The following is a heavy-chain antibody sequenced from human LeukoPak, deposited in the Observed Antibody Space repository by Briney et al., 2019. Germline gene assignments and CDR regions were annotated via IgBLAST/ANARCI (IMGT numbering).Heavy chain of an antibody. D-gene: IGHD5-24*01. CDR2: ISGSGGST. CDR1: GFTFSSYA. CDR3: AKGTYVEMATNYYFDY. Sequence: PGGSLRLPCAASGFTFSSYAMSWVRQAPGKGLEWVSAISGSGGSTYYADSVKGRFTISRDNSKNTLYLQMNSLRAEDTAVYYCAKGTYVEMATNYYFDYWGQGTLVTVSS. V-gene: IGHV3-23*01. J-gene: IGHJ4*02.